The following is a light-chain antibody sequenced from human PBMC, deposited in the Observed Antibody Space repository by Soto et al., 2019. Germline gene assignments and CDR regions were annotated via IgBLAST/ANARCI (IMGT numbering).Light chain of an antibody. V-gene: IGKV1-5*03. CDR2: EAS. J-gene: IGKJ4*01. CDR3: QQYEAYPLT. Sequence: DIQMAQSPSTLSASVGDRVTITCRASESISSWLAWYQQKPGKAPKLLIYEASSLESGVPSRFSGSGSGTEFTLTISSLQPDDFATYSCQQYEAYPLTFGGGTKVEIK. CDR1: ESISSW.